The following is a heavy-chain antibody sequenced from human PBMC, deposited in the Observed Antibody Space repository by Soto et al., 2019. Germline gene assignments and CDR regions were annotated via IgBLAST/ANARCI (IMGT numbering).Heavy chain of an antibody. D-gene: IGHD4-17*01. CDR3: ATRTSVTTWVAFDV. Sequence: PSETLSLTCNVSGASISSHYRSWLRQPPGKGLEWIGYMFYTGGTDYNPSLKSRATMSIDTSKNQFSLELKSVTAADTAVYYCATRTSVTTWVAFDVWGQGTMVTVSS. J-gene: IGHJ3*01. CDR1: GASISSHY. CDR2: MFYTGGT. V-gene: IGHV4-59*11.